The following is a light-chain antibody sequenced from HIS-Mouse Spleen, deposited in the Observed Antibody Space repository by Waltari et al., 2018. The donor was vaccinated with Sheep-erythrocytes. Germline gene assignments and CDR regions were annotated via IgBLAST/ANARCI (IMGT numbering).Light chain of an antibody. CDR3: QAWDSSIVV. Sequence: SSELTQPPSVSVSPGQTASIPCPGDKLGDKYGCWYQQKPGQSPVLVIYQDTKRPSGIPERFSGSNSGNTATLTISGTQAMDEADYYCQAWDSSIVVFGGGTKLTVL. CDR1: KLGDKY. CDR2: QDT. V-gene: IGLV3-1*01. J-gene: IGLJ2*01.